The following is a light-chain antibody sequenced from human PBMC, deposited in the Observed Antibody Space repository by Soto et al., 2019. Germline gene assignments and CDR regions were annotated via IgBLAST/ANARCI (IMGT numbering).Light chain of an antibody. CDR1: QTISSW. CDR3: QQLSRYPLT. J-gene: IGKJ4*01. CDR2: KAS. V-gene: IGKV1-5*03. Sequence: DIQMTQSPSTLSGSVGDRVTITCRASQTISSWLAWYQQKPGKAPKLLIYKASHLESGVPSRFSGSGSGTEFSLTIRALQPEDFATYYCQQLSRYPLTFGGGTKVDIK.